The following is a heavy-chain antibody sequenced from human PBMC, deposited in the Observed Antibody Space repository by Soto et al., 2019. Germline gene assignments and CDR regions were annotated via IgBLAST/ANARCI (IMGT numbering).Heavy chain of an antibody. D-gene: IGHD6-19*01. CDR3: AKSLSPSIAVAGVDY. CDR1: GYTFTSYG. Sequence: EASVKVSCKASGYTFTSYGISWVRQAPGQGLEWMGWISAHNGDTNFAQKLQGRVSMTTDTSTNTAYMELRSLTSDDTAVYYCAKSLSPSIAVAGVDYWGQGTLVTVSS. V-gene: IGHV1-18*01. CDR2: ISAHNGDT. J-gene: IGHJ4*02.